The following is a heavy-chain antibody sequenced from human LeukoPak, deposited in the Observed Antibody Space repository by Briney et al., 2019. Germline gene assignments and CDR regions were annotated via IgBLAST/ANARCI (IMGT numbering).Heavy chain of an antibody. V-gene: IGHV3-11*01. CDR3: ARDSYYDFWGGYVNYGMDV. Sequence: GGSLRLSCAASGFTFSDYYMSWIRQAPGKGLEWVSYISSSGSTIHYADSVKGRFTISRDNAKNSLYLQMNSLRAEDTAVYYCARDSYYDFWGGYVNYGMDVWGQGTTVTVSS. D-gene: IGHD3-3*01. J-gene: IGHJ6*02. CDR2: ISSSGSTI. CDR1: GFTFSDYY.